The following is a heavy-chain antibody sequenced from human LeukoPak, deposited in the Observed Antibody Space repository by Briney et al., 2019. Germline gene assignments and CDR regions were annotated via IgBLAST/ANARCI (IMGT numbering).Heavy chain of an antibody. CDR1: GFTFSNAS. D-gene: IGHD3-10*01. J-gene: IGHJ3*02. CDR3: TTDSLTVWFGAENAFDI. V-gene: IGHV3-15*01. Sequence: PGGSLRLSCAASGFTFSNASMSWVRQAPGKGLEWVGRIKIKTDGGTTDYAAHVKGRFTISRDDSKNTLYLKMNTLNTDDTAVYYCTTDSLTVWFGAENAFDIWGQGTMVTVSS. CDR2: IKIKTDGGTT.